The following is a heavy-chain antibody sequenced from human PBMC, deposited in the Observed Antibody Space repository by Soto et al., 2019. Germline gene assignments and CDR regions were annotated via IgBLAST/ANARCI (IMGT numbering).Heavy chain of an antibody. CDR2: IGGSGGNR. J-gene: IGHJ5*02. V-gene: IGHV3-23*01. CDR1: GFIFNAYA. D-gene: IGHD4-4*01. CDR3: ARVASDYINAVDP. Sequence: EVQLLESGGGLVQPGGSLRLSCAASGFIFNAYAMTWVRQAPGKGLEWVSAIGGSGGNRYYAASVKGRFTISRDNSKDTVDLQMNSRRVEDTAVYYCARVASDYINAVDPWGQGILVTVSS.